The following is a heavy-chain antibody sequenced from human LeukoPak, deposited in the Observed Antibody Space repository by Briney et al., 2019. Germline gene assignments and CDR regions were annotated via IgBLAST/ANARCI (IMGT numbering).Heavy chain of an antibody. Sequence: SGESLRLSCVLSGLTFSDAWMSWVRQAPGKGLEWVSSISSSSSYIYYADSVKGRFTIFRDNAKNSLYLQMNSLRAEDTAVYYCARDMRRVWFGELFPWGQGTLVTVSS. CDR3: ARDMRRVWFGELFP. CDR2: ISSSSSYI. CDR1: GLTFSDAW. J-gene: IGHJ5*02. D-gene: IGHD3-10*01. V-gene: IGHV3-21*01.